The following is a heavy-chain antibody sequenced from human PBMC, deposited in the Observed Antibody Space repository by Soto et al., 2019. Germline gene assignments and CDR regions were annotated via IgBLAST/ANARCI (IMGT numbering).Heavy chain of an antibody. CDR3: ATETGAGPRAFDI. CDR1: GFTFSSYG. V-gene: IGHV3-30*03. Sequence: PGGSLRLSCAASGFTFSSYGMHWVRQAPGKGLEWVAVISYDGSNKYYADSVKGRFTISRDNSKNTLYLQMNSLRAEDTAVYYCATETGAGPRAFDIWGQGTMVTVS. J-gene: IGHJ3*02. D-gene: IGHD6-13*01. CDR2: ISYDGSNK.